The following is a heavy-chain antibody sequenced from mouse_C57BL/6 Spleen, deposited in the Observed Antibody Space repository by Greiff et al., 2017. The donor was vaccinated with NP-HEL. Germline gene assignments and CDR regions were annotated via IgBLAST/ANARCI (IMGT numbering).Heavy chain of an antibody. CDR2: IYPGSGST. Sequence: QVQLQQPGAELVKPGASVKMSCKASGYTFTSYWITWVKQRPGQGLEWIGDIYPGSGSTNYNEKFKSKATLTVDTSSSTAYMQLSSLTSEDSAVYYCARSYGNYDYYAMDYWGQGTSVTVSS. CDR1: GYTFTSYW. V-gene: IGHV1-55*01. J-gene: IGHJ4*01. D-gene: IGHD2-1*01. CDR3: ARSYGNYDYYAMDY.